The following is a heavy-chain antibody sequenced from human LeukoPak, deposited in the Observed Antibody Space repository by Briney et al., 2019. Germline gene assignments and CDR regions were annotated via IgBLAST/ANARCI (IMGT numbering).Heavy chain of an antibody. CDR1: RYTFTSYG. J-gene: IGHJ4*02. CDR2: ISAYNGNR. D-gene: IGHD3-22*01. V-gene: IGHV1-18*01. CDR3: ARSPINPYYYDSSGYEVPSFDY. Sequence: ASVKVSCKASRYTFTSYGISWVRQAPGQGLEWMGWISAYNGNRNYAQKLQGRVTMTTDTSTSTAYMELRSLRSDDTAVYYCARSPINPYYYDSSGYEVPSFDYWGQGTLVTVCS.